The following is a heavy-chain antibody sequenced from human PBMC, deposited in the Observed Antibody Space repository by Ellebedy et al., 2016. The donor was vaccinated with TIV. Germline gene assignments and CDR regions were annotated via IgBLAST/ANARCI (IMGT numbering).Heavy chain of an antibody. CDR1: GFSFSNFW. J-gene: IGHJ4*02. Sequence: PGGSLRLSCAAWGFSFSNFWMSWVRQAPGKGLEWVAHIKTDGSETYYVDSVKGRFTISRENAKNALFLQMDGLRVDDSAVYYCARGNSGYDAVYLDYWGQGTLVTVSS. D-gene: IGHD5-12*01. CDR2: IKTDGSET. V-gene: IGHV3-7*01. CDR3: ARGNSGYDAVYLDY.